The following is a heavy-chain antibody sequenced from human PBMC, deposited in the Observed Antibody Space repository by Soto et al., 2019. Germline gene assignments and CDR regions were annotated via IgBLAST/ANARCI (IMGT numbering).Heavy chain of an antibody. D-gene: IGHD6-6*01. J-gene: IGHJ4*02. CDR1: GFTFSSYA. V-gene: IGHV3-23*01. CDR2: ISGSGGST. Sequence: EVQLLESGGGLVQPGGSLRLSCAASGFTFSSYAMSWVRQAPGKGLEWVSAISGSGGSTYYADSVKGRFTISRDNSKNKLYLPMNSLRAEDTVVYYCAESSSPFDYWGQGTLVTVSS. CDR3: AESSSPFDY.